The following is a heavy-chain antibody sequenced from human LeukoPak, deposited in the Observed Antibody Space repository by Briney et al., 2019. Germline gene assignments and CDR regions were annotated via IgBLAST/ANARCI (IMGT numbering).Heavy chain of an antibody. Sequence: PGGSLRLSCSVSGFNFSTYVMPWVRQAPGKGLEYVSAISSNGDNTYYADSVKGRFTISRDNSKNTLYLQMSSLRADDTAVYYCVRGTGYWGQGTLVTTSS. CDR1: GFNFSTYV. CDR3: VRGTGY. V-gene: IGHV3-64D*06. CDR2: ISSNGDNT. J-gene: IGHJ4*02.